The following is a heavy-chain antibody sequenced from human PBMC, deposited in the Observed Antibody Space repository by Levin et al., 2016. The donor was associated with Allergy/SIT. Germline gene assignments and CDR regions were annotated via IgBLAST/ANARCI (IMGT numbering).Heavy chain of an antibody. D-gene: IGHD3-10*01. V-gene: IGHV3-53*01. J-gene: IGHJ6*03. Sequence: GESLKISCAASGFTVAKTYITWVRQAPGKGLEWVSIMYGGGSSFYSDSVKGRFTISRDNSKNTLYLQMNSLRAEDTAVYYCARSGDYYGSGTYWADYFYYYMDVWGKGTTVTVSS. CDR3: ARSGDYYGSGTYWADYFYYYMDV. CDR1: GFTVAKTY. CDR2: MYGGGSS.